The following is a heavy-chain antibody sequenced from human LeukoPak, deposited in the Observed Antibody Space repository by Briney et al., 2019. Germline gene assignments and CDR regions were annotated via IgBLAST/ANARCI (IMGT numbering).Heavy chain of an antibody. D-gene: IGHD6-19*01. V-gene: IGHV3-48*01. Sequence: GGSLRLSCAASGFTFSTYNMNWVRQAPGKGLEWLSFITDTGGVQYADSVKGRFTISRDNAKKSLYLQMNSLRAEDTAVYYCAKVRDSSGWYFEVDYWGQGTLVTVSS. CDR1: GFTFSTYN. CDR3: AKVRDSSGWYFEVDY. CDR2: ITDTGGV. J-gene: IGHJ4*02.